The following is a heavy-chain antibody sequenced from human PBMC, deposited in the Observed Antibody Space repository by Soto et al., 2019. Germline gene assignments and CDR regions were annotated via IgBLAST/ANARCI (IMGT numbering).Heavy chain of an antibody. D-gene: IGHD3-3*01. J-gene: IGHJ6*02. Sequence: PGGSLRLSCAASGFTFSSYGMHWVRQAPGKGLEWVAVISYDGSNKYYADSVKGRFTISRDNSKNTLYLQMNSLRAEDTAVYYCAKDHNYDFWSGYSYYGMDVWGQGTTVTVSS. CDR3: AKDHNYDFWSGYSYYGMDV. CDR2: ISYDGSNK. V-gene: IGHV3-30*18. CDR1: GFTFSSYG.